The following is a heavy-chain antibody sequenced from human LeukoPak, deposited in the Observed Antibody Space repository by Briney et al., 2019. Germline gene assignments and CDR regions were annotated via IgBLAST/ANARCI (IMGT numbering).Heavy chain of an antibody. CDR2: IWYDGSND. J-gene: IGHJ4*02. D-gene: IGHD3-22*01. CDR1: GFTFSGYG. V-gene: IGHV3-33*01. Sequence: GGSLRLSCAASGFTFSGYGMHWVRQAPGKGLEWVAVIWYDGSNDDYADSVKGRFTISRDNSKNTLYLQMNSLRAEDTAMYYCARSIPRYDGSAYYPDCWGQGTLVTVSS. CDR3: ARSIPRYDGSAYYPDC.